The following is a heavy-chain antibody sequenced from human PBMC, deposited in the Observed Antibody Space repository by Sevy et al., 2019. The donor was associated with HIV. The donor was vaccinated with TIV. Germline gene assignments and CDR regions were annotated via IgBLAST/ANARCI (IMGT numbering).Heavy chain of an antibody. Sequence: GGSLRLSCAASGFTVINNYMTWLRQAPGKGLEWVSVIHSGGSTYYADSVKGRFTISRDNSKNTLYLQMNSLRTEDTAVYYCARVAVLPTAKEYYYYMDVWRKGTTVTVSS. CDR1: GFTVINNY. D-gene: IGHD2-2*01. CDR3: ARVAVLPTAKEYYYYMDV. J-gene: IGHJ6*03. V-gene: IGHV3-66*02. CDR2: IHSGGST.